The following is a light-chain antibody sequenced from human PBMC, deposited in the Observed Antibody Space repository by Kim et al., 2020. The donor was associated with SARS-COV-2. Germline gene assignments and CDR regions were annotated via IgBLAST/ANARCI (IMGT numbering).Light chain of an antibody. J-gene: IGKJ4*01. CDR1: QSISSY. CDR2: AAS. CDR3: QQSYSTPL. V-gene: IGKV1-39*01. Sequence: LSASVGDRFTITCRASQSISSYLNWYQQKPGKAPKLLIYAASSLQSGVPSRFSGSGSGTDFTLTISSLQPEDFATYYCQQSYSTPLFGGGTKLEI.